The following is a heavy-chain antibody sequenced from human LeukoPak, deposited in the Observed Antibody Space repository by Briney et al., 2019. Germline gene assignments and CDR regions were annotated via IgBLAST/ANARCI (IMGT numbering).Heavy chain of an antibody. V-gene: IGHV5-51*01. CDR2: MYPDDSDT. CDR1: GYSFTNYW. D-gene: IGHD5-24*01. CDR3: ARRGGDGYNYFDY. Sequence: GESLKISCKGSGYSFTNYWIGWVRQMPGKGLEWMGNMYPDDSDTRYSPSFQGQVTISADKSISTAYLQWSSLKASDTAMYYCARRGGDGYNYFDYWGQGTLVTASS. J-gene: IGHJ4*02.